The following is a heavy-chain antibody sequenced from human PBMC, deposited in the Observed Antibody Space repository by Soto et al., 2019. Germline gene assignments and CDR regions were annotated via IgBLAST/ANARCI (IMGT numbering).Heavy chain of an antibody. D-gene: IGHD1-1*01. CDR2: IYATGTT. CDR3: VRDRTKTLRAWFDP. Sequence: SETLSLTCTVSGASISGFYWSWIRKSAGKGLEWIGRIYATGTTDYNPSLKSRVMMSVDTSKKQFSLKLRSVTAADTAVYYCVRDRTKTLRAWFDPWGQGISVTVSS. CDR1: GASISGFY. V-gene: IGHV4-4*07. J-gene: IGHJ5*02.